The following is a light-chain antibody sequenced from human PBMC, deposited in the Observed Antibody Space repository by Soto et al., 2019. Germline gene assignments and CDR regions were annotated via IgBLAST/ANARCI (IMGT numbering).Light chain of an antibody. Sequence: EIVLTQSPATLSLSPGERATLSCRASQSVSSYLAWYQQKPGQAPRLLIYDASNRATGIPARFSGSGSGTDFTLTISSLEPEDFSVDYCQQRSNGGTCGQGTKVAIK. J-gene: IGKJ1*01. V-gene: IGKV3-11*01. CDR3: QQRSNGGT. CDR2: DAS. CDR1: QSVSSY.